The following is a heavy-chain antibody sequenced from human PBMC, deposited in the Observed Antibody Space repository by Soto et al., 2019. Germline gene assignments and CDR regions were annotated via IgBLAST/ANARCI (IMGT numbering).Heavy chain of an antibody. J-gene: IGHJ4*02. CDR3: ARKGKSSRLAVAGPFDY. V-gene: IGHV4-59*01. D-gene: IGHD6-19*01. CDR1: GGSISSYY. CDR2: IYYSGST. Sequence: QVQLQESGPGLVKPSETLSLTCTVSGGSISSYYWSWIRQPPGKGLEWIGYIYYSGSTNYNPSLKSRVTISVDTSKNRFSLKLSSVTAADTAVYYCARKGKSSRLAVAGPFDYWGQGTLVTVSS.